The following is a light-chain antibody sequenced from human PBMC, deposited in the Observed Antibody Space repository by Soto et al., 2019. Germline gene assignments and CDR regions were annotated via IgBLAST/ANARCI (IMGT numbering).Light chain of an antibody. J-gene: IGKJ3*01. CDR2: GTS. Sequence: EIVLTQSPGTLSLSPGERATLSYRASQSVSISYIGWYQQKPGQAPRLLIYGTSSRATGIPDRFSGSGSGTDFTLTISRLEPEDFAVYYCQQYGSSFTFGPGTTVDIK. CDR3: QQYGSSFT. V-gene: IGKV3-20*01. CDR1: QSVSISY.